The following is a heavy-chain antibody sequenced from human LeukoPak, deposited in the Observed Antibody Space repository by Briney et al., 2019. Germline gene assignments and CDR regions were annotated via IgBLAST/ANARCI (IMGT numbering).Heavy chain of an antibody. V-gene: IGHV3-53*01. CDR3: ARGYLVWLPDH. J-gene: IGHJ4*02. D-gene: IGHD3-9*01. CDR1: GFTVSSNY. Sequence: PGGSLRLSCAASGFTVSSNYMSWVRQAPGKGLEWVSVIYSGGSTYYADSVKGRFTISRDNSKNTLYLQMNSLRAEDTAVYYCARGYLVWLPDHWGQGTLVTVSS. CDR2: IYSGGST.